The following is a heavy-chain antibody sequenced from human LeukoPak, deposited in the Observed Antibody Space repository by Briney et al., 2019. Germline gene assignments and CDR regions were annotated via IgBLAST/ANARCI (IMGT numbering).Heavy chain of an antibody. D-gene: IGHD3-22*01. V-gene: IGHV3-30*02. J-gene: IGHJ4*02. CDR1: GFTFSSYA. Sequence: GGSLRLSCAASGFTFSSYAMSWVRQAPGKGLEWVAFIWYDGSNKYYADSVKGRFTVSRDNSKNTLCLQMNSLRAEDTAVYYCAKDERGYYDSSGFFGAIDYWGQGSLVSVSS. CDR3: AKDERGYYDSSGFFGAIDY. CDR2: IWYDGSNK.